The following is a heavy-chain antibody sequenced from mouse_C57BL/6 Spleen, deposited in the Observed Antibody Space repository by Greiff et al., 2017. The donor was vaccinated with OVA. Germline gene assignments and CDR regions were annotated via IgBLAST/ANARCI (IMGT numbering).Heavy chain of an antibody. D-gene: IGHD2-2*01. CDR1: GYTFTDYE. Sequence: VQLQESGAELVRPGASVTLSCKASGYTFTDYEMHWVKQTPVHGLEWIGAIDPETGGTAYNQKFKGKAILTADKSSSTAYMELRSLTSEDSAVYYCTGVTTDYWGQGTTLTVSS. V-gene: IGHV1-15*01. CDR2: IDPETGGT. J-gene: IGHJ2*01. CDR3: TGVTTDY.